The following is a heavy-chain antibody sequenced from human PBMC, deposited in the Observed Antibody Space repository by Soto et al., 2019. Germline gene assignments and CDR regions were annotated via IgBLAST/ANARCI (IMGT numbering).Heavy chain of an antibody. CDR2: FYSGGTT. J-gene: IGHJ3*02. CDR1: GFTVSSNH. CDR3: ARYRPGDAFDI. Sequence: EVQLVESGGGLVQPGGSLRLSCAASGFTVSSNHMTWVRQAPGGGLEWVSVFYSGGTTYYADSVKGRFTISRHSSKNTLYLQMNSLRDEDTAIYYCARYRPGDAFDIWGQGTLVTVSS. V-gene: IGHV3-53*04. D-gene: IGHD3-16*02.